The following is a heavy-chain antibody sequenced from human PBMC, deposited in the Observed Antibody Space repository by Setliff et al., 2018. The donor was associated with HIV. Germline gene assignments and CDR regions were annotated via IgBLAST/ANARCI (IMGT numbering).Heavy chain of an antibody. J-gene: IGHJ4*02. V-gene: IGHV4-34*01. D-gene: IGHD4-17*01. CDR1: GGSFNGYS. Sequence: PSETLSLTCAVYGGSFNGYSWTWIRQPPGKGLEWIGGINHTGSTYYKPSLKSRVTMSVDTSKNQFSLKLTSVTASDTAVYYCARAAAGNTGPFDLWGQGSPVTVSS. CDR2: INHTGST. CDR3: ARAAAGNTGPFDL.